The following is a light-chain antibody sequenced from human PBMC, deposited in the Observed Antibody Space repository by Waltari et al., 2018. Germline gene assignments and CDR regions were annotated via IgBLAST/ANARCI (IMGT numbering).Light chain of an antibody. Sequence: NFVLTQPHSVSGSPGETVIISCTSRSGCIVNHYVKWYQQRPGSAPTTLIYEDNHRASGVPDRFYGSIAGSSNSASLTISGLKSEDEADYFCQSYDSTTQVFGTGTKVTVL. V-gene: IGLV6-57*02. J-gene: IGLJ1*01. CDR3: QSYDSTTQV. CDR1: SGCIVNHY. CDR2: EDN.